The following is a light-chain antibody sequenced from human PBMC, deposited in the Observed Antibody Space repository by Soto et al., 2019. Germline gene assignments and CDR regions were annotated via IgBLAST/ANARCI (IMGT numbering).Light chain of an antibody. V-gene: IGKV3-15*01. J-gene: IGKJ1*01. Sequence: EILLPQSPGTLSLSPGERATLSCRASQSVSRTYLAWYKQKPGQAPRRLIYGASTRATGIQDRVIGSGSGTEFTLTSSSLPYEEFAVYFCQQYKIWPTFGQGTKVDIK. CDR2: GAS. CDR3: QQYKIWPT. CDR1: QSVSRTY.